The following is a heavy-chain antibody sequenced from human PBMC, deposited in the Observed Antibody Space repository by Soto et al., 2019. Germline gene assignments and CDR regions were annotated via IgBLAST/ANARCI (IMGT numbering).Heavy chain of an antibody. Sequence: SVKVSCKASGGTFSSYAISWVRQAPGQGLEWMGGIIPIFGTANYAQKFQGRVTITADESTSTAYMELSSLRSEDTAVYYCARAYYSSRWYGGLFFFDYWGQGTLVTVSS. J-gene: IGHJ4*02. V-gene: IGHV1-69*13. CDR1: GGTFSSYA. D-gene: IGHD6-13*01. CDR3: ARAYYSSRWYGGLFFFDY. CDR2: IIPIFGTA.